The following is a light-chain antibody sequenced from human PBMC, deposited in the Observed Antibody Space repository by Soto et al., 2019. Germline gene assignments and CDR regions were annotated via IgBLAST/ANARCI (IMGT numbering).Light chain of an antibody. CDR3: QQYGSSPRT. J-gene: IGKJ1*01. Sequence: EIVLPQSPGTLSLSPGERAPLHCRASQSVSSSYLAWYQQKPGQAPRLLIYGASSRATGIPAKVNGSGAGTDFTLTISSLEPEEFAMDYCQQYGSSPRTFGQGTKVDIK. CDR1: QSVSSSY. CDR2: GAS. V-gene: IGKV3-20*01.